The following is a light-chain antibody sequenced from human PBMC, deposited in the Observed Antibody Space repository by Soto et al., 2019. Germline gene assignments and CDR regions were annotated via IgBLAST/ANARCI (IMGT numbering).Light chain of an antibody. CDR2: DAS. CDR1: QSVSTY. Sequence: EIVLTQSPATLSLSPGERATLSCRASQSVSTYLAWYQQKPGQAPRLRIFDASSRATGIPARFSGSGSGTDFTLTISSLEPEDFAVYYCQQRSNWPSSTFGGGTKVEIK. J-gene: IGKJ4*01. CDR3: QQRSNWPSST. V-gene: IGKV3-11*01.